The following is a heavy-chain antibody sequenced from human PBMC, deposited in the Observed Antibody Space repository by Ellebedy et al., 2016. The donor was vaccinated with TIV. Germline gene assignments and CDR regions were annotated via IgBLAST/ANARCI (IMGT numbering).Heavy chain of an antibody. D-gene: IGHD6-19*01. CDR1: GDSISSSY. V-gene: IGHV4-34*01. Sequence: SETLSLTCTVSGDSISSSYWSWIRQPPGKGLEWIGEINQSGSATYNPSLKGRVTISVDTSKNQFSLRLSSVTAADTAVYYCAEGRSGWYYFDYWGQGTLVTVSS. J-gene: IGHJ4*02. CDR3: AEGRSGWYYFDY. CDR2: INQSGSA.